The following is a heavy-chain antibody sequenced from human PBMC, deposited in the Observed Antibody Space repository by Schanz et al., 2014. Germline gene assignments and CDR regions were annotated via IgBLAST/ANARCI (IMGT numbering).Heavy chain of an antibody. J-gene: IGHJ2*01. CDR1: GGSISSGSYY. V-gene: IGHV4-61*02. Sequence: QVQLQESGPGLVKPSQTLSLTCSVSGGSISSGSYYWNWIRHPPGKGLEWIGLVYTSGTTNYNPSLKSRSPISLDASKSQFSLALTSLAAADTAVYYCARDTTWRLDLWGRGTLVTVSS. CDR2: VYTSGTT. CDR3: ARDTTWRLDL. D-gene: IGHD1-1*01.